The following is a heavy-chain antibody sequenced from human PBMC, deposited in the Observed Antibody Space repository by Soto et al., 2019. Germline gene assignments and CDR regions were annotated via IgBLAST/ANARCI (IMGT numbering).Heavy chain of an antibody. J-gene: IGHJ6*02. D-gene: IGHD3-22*01. CDR3: TRDSAYYYDSSAVSPYYYGMDV. CDR2: IRSKAYGGTT. CDR1: GFTFGDYA. Sequence: GESLKISCTASGFTFGDYAMSWVRQAPGKGLEWVGFIRSKAYGGTTEYAASVKGRFTISRDDSKSIAYLQMNSLKTEDTAVYYCTRDSAYYYDSSAVSPYYYGMDVWGQGTTVTVSS. V-gene: IGHV3-49*04.